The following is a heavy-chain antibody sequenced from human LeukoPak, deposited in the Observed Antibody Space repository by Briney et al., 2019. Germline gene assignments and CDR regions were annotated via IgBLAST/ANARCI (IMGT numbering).Heavy chain of an antibody. D-gene: IGHD4-17*01. CDR1: GFTFSSYW. CDR3: ARAAVTTGEYFDY. Sequence: GSLRLSCAASGFTFSSYWMHWVRQAPGKGLVWVSRINSDGSSTSYADSVKGRFTISRDNAKNTLYLLMNSLRAEDTAVYYCARAAVTTGEYFDYWGQGTLVTVSS. J-gene: IGHJ4*02. V-gene: IGHV3-74*01. CDR2: INSDGSST.